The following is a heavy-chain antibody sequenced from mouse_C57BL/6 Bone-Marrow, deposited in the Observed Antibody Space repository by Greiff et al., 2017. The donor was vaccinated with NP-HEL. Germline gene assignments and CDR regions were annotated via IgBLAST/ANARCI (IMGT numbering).Heavy chain of an antibody. CDR2: INPSSGYT. J-gene: IGHJ2*01. CDR1: GYTFTSYW. V-gene: IGHV1-7*01. CDR3: ARGIPHYFDY. Sequence: QVQLKESGAELAKPGASVKLSCKASGYTFTSYWMHWVKQRPGQGLEWIGYINPSSGYTKYNQKFKDKATLTADKSSSTAYMQMSSLTYVDSAVYYCARGIPHYFDYWGQGTTLTVSS.